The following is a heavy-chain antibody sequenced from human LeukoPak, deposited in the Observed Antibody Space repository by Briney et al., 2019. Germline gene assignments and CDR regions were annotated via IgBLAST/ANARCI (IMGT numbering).Heavy chain of an antibody. J-gene: IGHJ5*02. CDR3: ARAPTMIVGWFDP. CDR2: IIPIFGIA. D-gene: IGHD3-22*01. V-gene: IGHV1-69*02. Sequence: GSSVKVSCKASGGTFSSYTISWVRQAPGQGLEWMGRIIPIFGIANYAQKFQGRVTITAGKSTSTAYMELSSLRSEDTAVYYCARAPTMIVGWFDPWGQGTLVTVSS. CDR1: GGTFSSYT.